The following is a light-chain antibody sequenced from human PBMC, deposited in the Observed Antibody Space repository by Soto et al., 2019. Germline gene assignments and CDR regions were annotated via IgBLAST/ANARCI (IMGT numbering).Light chain of an antibody. CDR1: SSDVGGYKY. CDR2: DVS. Sequence: QYALTQPASVSGSPGQSITISCTGTSSDVGGYKYVSWYQQHPGEAPKLMIYDVSNRPSGVSNRFSGSKSGNTASLTLSGLQAEDEADYYCSSYTSSSTRVFGTGTKVTV. J-gene: IGLJ1*01. CDR3: SSYTSSSTRV. V-gene: IGLV2-14*01.